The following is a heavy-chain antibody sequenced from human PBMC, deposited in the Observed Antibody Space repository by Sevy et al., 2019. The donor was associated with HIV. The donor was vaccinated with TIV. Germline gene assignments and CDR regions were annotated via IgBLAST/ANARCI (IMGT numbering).Heavy chain of an antibody. CDR3: ARETPYYDFWSGYYPPGTNWFDP. J-gene: IGHJ5*02. Sequence: SETLSLTCTVSGGSISSSSYYWGWIRQPPGKGLEWIGSIYYSGRTYYNPSLKSRVTISVDTSKNQFSLKLSSVTAADTTVYYCARETPYYDFWSGYYPPGTNWFDPWGQGTLVTVSS. CDR1: GGSISSSSYY. CDR2: IYYSGRT. D-gene: IGHD3-3*01. V-gene: IGHV4-39*02.